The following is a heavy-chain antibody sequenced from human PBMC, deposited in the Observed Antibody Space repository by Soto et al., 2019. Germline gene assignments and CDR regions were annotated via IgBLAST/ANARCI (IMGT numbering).Heavy chain of an antibody. V-gene: IGHV3-30-3*01. CDR2: ISYDGSNK. CDR1: GFTFSSYA. J-gene: IGHJ6*02. D-gene: IGHD3-3*01. CDR3: ARERYDFWRGVRYYYYXXXV. Sequence: PGGSLRLSCAASGFTFSSYAMHWVRQAPGKGLEWVAVISYDGSNKYYADSVKGRFTISRDNSKNTLYLQMNSLRAEDTAGYDCARERYDFWRGVRYYYYXXXVWGQGTTVTVSS.